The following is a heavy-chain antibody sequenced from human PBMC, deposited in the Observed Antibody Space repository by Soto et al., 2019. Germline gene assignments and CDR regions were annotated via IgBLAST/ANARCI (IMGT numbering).Heavy chain of an antibody. CDR3: ASGPSYYDILPGYYKLGYYYGMDV. Sequence: QVQLQESGPGLVKPSETLSLTCTVSGGSVSSSSYYWSWIRQPPGRGLEWIGYVYYSGSTNYNPSLKSRVTISVDTSRNQFSLKLSSVTAADTAVYYCASGPSYYDILPGYYKLGYYYGMDVWGLGTTVTVSS. CDR2: VYYSGST. V-gene: IGHV4-61*01. CDR1: GGSVSSSSYY. D-gene: IGHD3-9*01. J-gene: IGHJ6*02.